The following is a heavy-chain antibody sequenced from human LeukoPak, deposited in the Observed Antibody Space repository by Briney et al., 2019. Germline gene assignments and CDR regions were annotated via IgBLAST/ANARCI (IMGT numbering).Heavy chain of an antibody. D-gene: IGHD6-6*01. Sequence: GGSLRLSCAASGFTFSSYGMHWVRQAPGKGPEWVAFIRYDGSNKYYADSVKGRFTISRDNSKNTLYLQMNSLRAEDTAVYYCAKDLVAARLDYWFDPWGQGTLVTVSS. J-gene: IGHJ5*02. CDR3: AKDLVAARLDYWFDP. CDR2: IRYDGSNK. CDR1: GFTFSSYG. V-gene: IGHV3-30*02.